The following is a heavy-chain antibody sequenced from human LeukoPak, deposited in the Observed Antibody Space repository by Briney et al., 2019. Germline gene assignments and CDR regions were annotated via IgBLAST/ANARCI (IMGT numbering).Heavy chain of an antibody. J-gene: IGHJ6*02. D-gene: IGHD2-15*01. Sequence: SCKASGGTFSSYAISWVRQAPGKGLEWVAVISYDGSNKYYADSVKGRFTISRDNSKNTLYLQMNSLRAEDTAVYYCAREDCSGGSCYYYYGMDVWGQGTTVTVSS. CDR1: GGTFSSYA. CDR3: AREDCSGGSCYYYYGMDV. CDR2: ISYDGSNK. V-gene: IGHV3-30-3*01.